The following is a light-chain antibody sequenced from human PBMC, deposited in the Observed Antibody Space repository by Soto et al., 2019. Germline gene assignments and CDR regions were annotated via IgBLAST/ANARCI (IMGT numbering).Light chain of an antibody. CDR3: QQDNCYSKA. CDR1: ADISTW. V-gene: IGKV1-12*01. J-gene: IGKJ1*01. Sequence: SEMTVTPPSVSSSVGDRLAISWRSSADISTWLAWYQLKPGKAPKLLIYAASSLQSGVPSRFSGSGSGTEFTLTISSLQPDDFATYYCQQDNCYSKAFRHGTKVAIK. CDR2: AAS.